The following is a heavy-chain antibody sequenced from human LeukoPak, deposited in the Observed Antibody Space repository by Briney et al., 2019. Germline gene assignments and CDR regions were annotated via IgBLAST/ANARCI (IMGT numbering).Heavy chain of an antibody. CDR2: ISAHTANT. CDR3: AREIAWGSNLENYEEDYFDQ. D-gene: IGHD3-16*01. CDR1: GYTFTGYY. J-gene: IGHJ4*02. V-gene: IGHV1-18*04. Sequence: ASVKVSCKASGYTFTGYYMHWVRQAPGRGLEWMGWISAHTANTNYAQTLHDRVTMTTDTSTSTVYMELRGLTSDDTAVYYCAREIAWGSNLENYEEDYFDQWGQGTLVIVSS.